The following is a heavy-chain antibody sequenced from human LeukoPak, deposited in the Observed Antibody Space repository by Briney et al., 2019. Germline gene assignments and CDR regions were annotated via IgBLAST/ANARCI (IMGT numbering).Heavy chain of an antibody. CDR3: ASLTLIWSGYYG. J-gene: IGHJ4*02. V-gene: IGHV3-21*01. CDR2: ISSSSNYI. CDR1: GFTFSSYS. Sequence: PGGSLRLSCAASGFTFSSYSMNWVRQAPGKGLEWVSSISSSSNYIYYADSVKGRFTISRDNAKNSLYLQMNSLRAEDTAVYYCASLTLIWSGYYGGGQGTLVTVSS. D-gene: IGHD3-3*01.